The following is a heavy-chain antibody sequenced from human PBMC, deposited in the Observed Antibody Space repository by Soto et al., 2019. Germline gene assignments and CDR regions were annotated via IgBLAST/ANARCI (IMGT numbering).Heavy chain of an antibody. V-gene: IGHV4-34*01. CDR3: ASTDILTGFPDY. D-gene: IGHD3-9*01. Sequence: SETLSLTCAVYGGPFSGYYWSWIRQPPGKGLEWIGEINHSGSTNYNPSLKSRVTISVDTSKNQFSLKLSSVTAADTAVYYRASTDILTGFPDYWGQGTLVTVSS. CDR2: INHSGST. CDR1: GGPFSGYY. J-gene: IGHJ4*02.